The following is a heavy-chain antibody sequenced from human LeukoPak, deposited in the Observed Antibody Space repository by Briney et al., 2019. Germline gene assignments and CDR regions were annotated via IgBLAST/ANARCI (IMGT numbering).Heavy chain of an antibody. CDR2: IYYSGST. D-gene: IGHD6-19*01. Sequence: KPSETLSLTCTVSGGSISSSSYYWGWIRQPPGKGLEWIGSIYYSGSTYYNPSLKSRITISVDTPKNQFSLKLTAVTAADTAVYYCARNSAVATSRSWFDPWGQGTLVTVSS. J-gene: IGHJ5*02. CDR1: GGSISSSSYY. CDR3: ARNSAVATSRSWFDP. V-gene: IGHV4-39*01.